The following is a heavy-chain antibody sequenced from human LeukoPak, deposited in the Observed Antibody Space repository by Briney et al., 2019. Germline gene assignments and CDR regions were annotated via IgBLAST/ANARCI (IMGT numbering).Heavy chain of an antibody. Sequence: WASVKVSCKASGYTFTNYGISWVRQAPGQGLEWMGWISDYNGNTDYAQKVQGRITMTTDTATSTAYMELRSLISDDTAVYYCATFPLQVFGVVPWGQGTLVTVSS. CDR2: ISDYNGNT. CDR3: ATFPLQVFGVVP. V-gene: IGHV1-18*01. D-gene: IGHD3-3*01. CDR1: GYTFTNYG. J-gene: IGHJ5*02.